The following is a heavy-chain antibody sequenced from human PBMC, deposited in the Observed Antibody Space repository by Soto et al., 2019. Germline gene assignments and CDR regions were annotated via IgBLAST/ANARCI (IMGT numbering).Heavy chain of an antibody. J-gene: IGHJ3*02. V-gene: IGHV4-61*05. Sequence: SETLSLTCSVSGASISTSSDFWGWIRQAPGQGLEWIGYIYQSGSTNHNPSLKSRVTIFVDTSKNQFSLKLSSATAANTAVYYCARGPYYDILTGYYNPHLCAFDIWGQGTMVTVSS. CDR3: ARGPYYDILTGYYNPHLCAFDI. CDR2: IYQSGST. CDR1: GASISTSSDF. D-gene: IGHD3-9*01.